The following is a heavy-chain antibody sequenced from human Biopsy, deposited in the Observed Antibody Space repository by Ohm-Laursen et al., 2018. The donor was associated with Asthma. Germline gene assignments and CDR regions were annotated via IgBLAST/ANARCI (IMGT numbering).Heavy chain of an antibody. CDR3: AKCQVDYSSGKSLLLKKIYYSGMDV. J-gene: IGHJ6*02. CDR2: IIIFFGTT. CDR1: GCTFSNFA. D-gene: IGHD3-22*01. V-gene: IGHV1-69*01. Sequence: SSVKVSCKAPGCTFSNFAISWVRQAPGQGLEWLGGIIIFFGTTNYAQKFQGRVTITADESTSTAYMELSSLRSEDTAIYYCAKCQVDYSSGKSLLLKKIYYSGMDVWGQGTAVTVSS.